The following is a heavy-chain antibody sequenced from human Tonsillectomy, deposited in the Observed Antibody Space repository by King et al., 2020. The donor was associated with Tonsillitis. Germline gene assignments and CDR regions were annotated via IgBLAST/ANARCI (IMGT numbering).Heavy chain of an antibody. CDR2: ISYDGSNK. J-gene: IGHJ6*02. D-gene: IGHD4-17*01. V-gene: IGHV3-30*04. Sequence: VQLVESGGGVVQPGRSLRLSCAASGFTFSSYAMHWVRQAPGKGLEWVAAISYDGSNKYYADSVKGRFTISRDNSKNTRYLQMNSLRAEDTAVYYCAGRDGALDYYYYAMDVWGQGTTVTVSS. CDR1: GFTFSSYA. CDR3: AGRDGALDYYYYAMDV.